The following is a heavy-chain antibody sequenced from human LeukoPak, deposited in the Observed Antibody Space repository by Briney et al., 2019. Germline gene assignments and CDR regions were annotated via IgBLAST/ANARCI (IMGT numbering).Heavy chain of an antibody. V-gene: IGHV3-20*04. CDR1: GFTFDDYG. J-gene: IGHJ6*03. Sequence: GGSLRLSCAASGFTFDDYGMSWLRQAPGKGLEWVSGINWNGGSTGYADSVKGRFTISRDNAKNSLYLQMNSLRAEDTALYYCARKNYYYYYMDVWGKGTTVTVSS. CDR2: INWNGGST. CDR3: ARKNYYYYYMDV.